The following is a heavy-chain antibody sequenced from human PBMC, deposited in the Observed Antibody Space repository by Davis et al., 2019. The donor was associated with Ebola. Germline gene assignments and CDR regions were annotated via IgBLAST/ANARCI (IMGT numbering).Heavy chain of an antibody. Sequence: ASVKVSCKASGYTFTSYGISWVRQAPGQGLEWMGWISAYNGNTNYAQKLQGRGTMTTDTSTSTAYMELRSLRFDDTAVYYCVTSYDFWSGHDDHGMDVWGQGTAVTVSS. CDR3: VTSYDFWSGHDDHGMDV. CDR2: ISAYNGNT. V-gene: IGHV1-18*01. J-gene: IGHJ6*02. CDR1: GYTFTSYG. D-gene: IGHD3-3*01.